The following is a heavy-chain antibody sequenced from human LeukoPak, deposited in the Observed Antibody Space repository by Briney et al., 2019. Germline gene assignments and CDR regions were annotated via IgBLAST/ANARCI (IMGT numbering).Heavy chain of an antibody. CDR1: GGSFSGYY. CDR2: INHSGST. J-gene: IGHJ4*02. V-gene: IGHV4-34*01. Sequence: SETLSLTCAVYGGSFSGYYWSWIRQPPGKGLEWIGEINHSGSTNYNPSLKSRVTISVDTSKNQFSLKLSSVTAADTAVYYCARLNLGYCSGGSCYLGTFDYWGQGTLVTVSS. D-gene: IGHD2-15*01. CDR3: ARLNLGYCSGGSCYLGTFDY.